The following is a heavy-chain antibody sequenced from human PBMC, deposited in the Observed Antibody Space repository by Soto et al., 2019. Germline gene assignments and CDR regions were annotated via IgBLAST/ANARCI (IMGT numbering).Heavy chain of an antibody. J-gene: IGHJ4*02. Sequence: GGSLRLSCAASGFTFSSYGMHWVRQAPGKGLEWVAVISYDGSNKYYADSVKSRFTISRDNSKNTLYLQMNSLRAEDTAVYYCAKDINPGRLEYYFDYWGQGTLVTVSS. CDR2: ISYDGSNK. CDR3: AKDINPGRLEYYFDY. D-gene: IGHD1-20*01. V-gene: IGHV3-30*18. CDR1: GFTFSSYG.